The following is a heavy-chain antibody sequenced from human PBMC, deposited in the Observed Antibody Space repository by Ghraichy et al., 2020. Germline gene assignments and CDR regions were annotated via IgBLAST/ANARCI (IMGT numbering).Heavy chain of an antibody. CDR2: INSDGSST. Sequence: GGSLRLSRVASDFTFSSYWMHWVRQAPGKGLVCVSRINSDGSSTSYADSVKGRFTISRDNAKNTLYLQMNSLRAEDTAVYFCAREDWGVFDYWGQGTLVTVSS. J-gene: IGHJ4*02. D-gene: IGHD3-16*01. V-gene: IGHV3-74*01. CDR3: AREDWGVFDY. CDR1: DFTFSSYW.